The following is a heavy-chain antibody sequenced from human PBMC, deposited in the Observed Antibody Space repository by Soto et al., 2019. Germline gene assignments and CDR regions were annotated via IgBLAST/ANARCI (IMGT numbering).Heavy chain of an antibody. D-gene: IGHD1-1*01. CDR2: IYPSDSDT. CDR3: ARKTGAQGPMDY. J-gene: IGHJ4*02. CDR1: GYSFTTYW. Sequence: EVQLVQSGAEVKKPGESLKISCKGSGYSFTTYWIGWVRQMPGKGLEWMGIIYPSDSDTRYSPSFQGQVTISVDKSISSAYLQWSSLKASDTAIYYCARKTGAQGPMDYWGQGTLDTVSS. V-gene: IGHV5-51*03.